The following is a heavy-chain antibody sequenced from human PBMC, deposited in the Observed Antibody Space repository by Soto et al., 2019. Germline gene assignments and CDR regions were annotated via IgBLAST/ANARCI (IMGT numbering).Heavy chain of an antibody. V-gene: IGHV1-18*01. CDR2: ISTYSGNT. J-gene: IGHJ6*02. CDR3: AMVDNYVTPTPQDV. D-gene: IGHD3-16*01. Sequence: QVQLVQSGDEVRKPGSSVKVSCKASGYIFVNYGIAWVRQAPGQGLEWMGWISTYSGNTHYASKVQGRLTMTTDTSTSTAYMDLGSLTSDDTAVYYCAMVDNYVTPTPQDVWGQGNTVTVSS. CDR1: GYIFVNYG.